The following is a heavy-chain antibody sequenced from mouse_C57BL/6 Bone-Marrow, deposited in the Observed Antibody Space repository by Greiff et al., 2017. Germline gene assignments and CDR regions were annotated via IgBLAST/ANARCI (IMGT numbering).Heavy chain of an antibody. D-gene: IGHD1-1*01. V-gene: IGHV1-42*01. CDR1: GFSFTGYY. CDR3: ASPYGSSYGGFAY. CDR2: INPSTGGT. J-gene: IGHJ3*01. Sequence: EVQLQQSVPELVKPGASVKISCKASGFSFTGYYMNWVKQSPEKSLEWIGEINPSTGGTTYNQKFKVKATLTVDKSSSTAYMQLKSLTSEDSAVYSCASPYGSSYGGFAYWGQGTLVTVSA.